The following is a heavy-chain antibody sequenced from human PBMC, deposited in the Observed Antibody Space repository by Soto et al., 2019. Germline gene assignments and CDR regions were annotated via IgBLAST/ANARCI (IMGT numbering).Heavy chain of an antibody. CDR1: GFTFSSYA. D-gene: IGHD2-2*02. V-gene: IGHV3-23*01. CDR2: ISGSGGST. CDR3: AKDLGNLVVPAAIPGHFYYYYGMDV. J-gene: IGHJ6*02. Sequence: GGSLRLSCAASGFTFSSYAMSWVRQAPGKGLEWVSAISGSGGSTYYADSVKGRFTISRDNSTNTLYLQRNSLRAEDTAVYYCAKDLGNLVVPAAIPGHFYYYYGMDVWGQGTTVTVSS.